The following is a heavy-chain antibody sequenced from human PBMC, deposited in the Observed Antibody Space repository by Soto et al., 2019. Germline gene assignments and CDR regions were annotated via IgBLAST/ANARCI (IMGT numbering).Heavy chain of an antibody. CDR2: IYYSVST. Sequence: TLSLTSTVSGGSISSCYWSWIRQPPGKVLEWIGYIYYSVSTKYNPSLKSRVTISVDTSKNQFSLKLSSVTAADTAVYYCARTRIAARLFHYYYGREVLGKQISVSASS. CDR3: ARTRIAARLFHYYYGREV. J-gene: IGHJ6*04. D-gene: IGHD6-6*01. V-gene: IGHV4-59*01. CDR1: GGSISSCY.